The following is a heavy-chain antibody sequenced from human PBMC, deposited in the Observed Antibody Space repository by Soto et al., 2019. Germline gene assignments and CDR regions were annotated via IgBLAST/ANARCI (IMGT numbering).Heavy chain of an antibody. J-gene: IGHJ6*02. CDR2: INAGNGNI. CDR3: ARDITLVQYLILFKGLDV. Sequence: ASVKVSCKASGYTFTNYALSWVRQAPGQGLEWMGWINAGNGNIKYSQKFQGRVTITRDTSASTAYMELRSLRSEDTAFYYCARDITLVQYLILFKGLDVWGQGTTVTVSS. V-gene: IGHV1-3*01. D-gene: IGHD3-10*01. CDR1: GYTFTNYA.